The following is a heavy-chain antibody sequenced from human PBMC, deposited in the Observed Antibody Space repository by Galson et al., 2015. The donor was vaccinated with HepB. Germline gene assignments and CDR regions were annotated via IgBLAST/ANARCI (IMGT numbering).Heavy chain of an antibody. CDR2: ISGNGDST. Sequence: SLRLSCAASGFGFDTHAMSWVRQAPGKGLEWISGISGNGDSTFYGDSVKGRFTVSRDNAKNSLSLQMNSLRVEDTAIYYCARVHPEYTSGWYRQALYYFDSWGQGTLVAVSS. J-gene: IGHJ4*02. D-gene: IGHD6-19*01. CDR1: GFGFDTHA. CDR3: ARVHPEYTSGWYRQALYYFDS. V-gene: IGHV3-23*01.